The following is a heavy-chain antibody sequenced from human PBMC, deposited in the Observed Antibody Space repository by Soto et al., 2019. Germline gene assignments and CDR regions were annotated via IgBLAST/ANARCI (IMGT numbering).Heavy chain of an antibody. CDR2: VSASGLNT. CDR1: GFTFSTYA. D-gene: IGHD1-1*01. Sequence: EVQLLESGGKLVQPGGSLTLSCAASGFTFSTYAMAWVRQAPGKGLEWVSGVSASGLNTDYADPVKGRFYISRDNSKHTVSLHMNSLRAEDTALYYCANDRPRRTSGYFFDYGGQGTPVTVSS. V-gene: IGHV3-23*01. CDR3: ANDRPRRTSGYFFDY. J-gene: IGHJ4*02.